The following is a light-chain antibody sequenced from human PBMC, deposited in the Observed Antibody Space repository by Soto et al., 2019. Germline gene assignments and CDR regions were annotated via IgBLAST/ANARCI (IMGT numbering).Light chain of an antibody. CDR1: KTFSRSY. Sequence: EIVLTQSPDTLSFSPGERATLSSSSSKTFSRSYLAWYQQQPGQAPRLLIYGASSRATGIPDRFSGSGSGTDFTLTISRLEPEDFAVYYCQQYGSSGRTFGQGTKVDIK. V-gene: IGKV3-20*01. J-gene: IGKJ1*01. CDR2: GAS. CDR3: QQYGSSGRT.